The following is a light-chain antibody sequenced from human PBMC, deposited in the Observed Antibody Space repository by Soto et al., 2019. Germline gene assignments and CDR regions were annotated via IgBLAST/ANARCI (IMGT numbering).Light chain of an antibody. V-gene: IGKV3-15*01. J-gene: IGKJ4*01. Sequence: EIVMTQSPATLSVSPGEGATLSCRASQSVSSNLAWYQQKPGQAPRLLIYAASTRATGIPARFRGSGSGTEFTLTITSLQSEDFAVYYCQQYNSWPPLTFGGGTKVEIK. CDR1: QSVSSN. CDR3: QQYNSWPPLT. CDR2: AAS.